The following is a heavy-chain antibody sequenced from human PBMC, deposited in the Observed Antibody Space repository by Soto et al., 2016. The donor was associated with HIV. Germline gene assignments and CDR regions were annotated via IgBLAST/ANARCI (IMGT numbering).Heavy chain of an antibody. CDR1: GFIFSDCA. D-gene: IGHD1-26*01. V-gene: IGHV3-73*01. CDR3: TRDSGTYNWLDP. Sequence: EVQLVESGGGLVQPGGSLKLSRAVSGFIFSDCAIHWVRQASGKGLEWVGVVRTKAANTATEYAASVKGRFTISRDDSENTAYLQMNNLKTEDTAMYYCTRDSGTYNWLDPWGQGTLVTVSS. J-gene: IGHJ5*02. CDR2: VRTKAANTAT.